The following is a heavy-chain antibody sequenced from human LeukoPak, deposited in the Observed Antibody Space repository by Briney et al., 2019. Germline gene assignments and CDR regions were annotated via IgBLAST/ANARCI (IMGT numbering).Heavy chain of an antibody. CDR3: ARVVGGDLDY. J-gene: IGHJ4*02. D-gene: IGHD3-10*01. CDR1: GGSISSGSYY. CDR2: IYTSGST. V-gene: IGHV4-61*02. Sequence: SQTLSLTCTVAGGSISSGSYYWSWIRQPAGKGLEWIGRIYTSGSTNYNPSLKSRVTISVDTSKNQFSLKLSSVTAADTAVYYCARVVGGDLDYWGQGTLVTVSS.